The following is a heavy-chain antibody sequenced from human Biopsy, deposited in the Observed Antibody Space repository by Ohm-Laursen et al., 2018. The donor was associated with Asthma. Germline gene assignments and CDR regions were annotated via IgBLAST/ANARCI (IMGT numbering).Heavy chain of an antibody. CDR3: ARKAGSCISRTCYSLDF. J-gene: IGHJ4*02. V-gene: IGHV1-69*13. D-gene: IGHD2-2*01. CDR2: INSVLGTT. Sequence: SVKVSCKSLGGAFNTYVIGWVRQAPGQGLEWMGGINSVLGTTTYPQKFQDRVTITADDSTSTVYMELSSLRSEDTAVYYCARKAGSCISRTCYSLDFWGQGTLVTVSS. CDR1: GGAFNTYV.